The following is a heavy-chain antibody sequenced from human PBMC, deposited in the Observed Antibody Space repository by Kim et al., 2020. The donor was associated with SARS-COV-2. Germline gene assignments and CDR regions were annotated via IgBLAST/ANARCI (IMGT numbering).Heavy chain of an antibody. J-gene: IGHJ6*03. Sequence: ASVKVSCKASGYTFTSYDINWVRQATGQGLEWMGWMNPNSGNTGYAQKFQGRVTMTRNTSISTAYMELSSLRSEDTAVYYCARGTDGVVILYYYYYYMDVWGKGTTVTVSS. V-gene: IGHV1-8*01. CDR2: MNPNSGNT. D-gene: IGHD3-3*01. CDR1: GYTFTSYD. CDR3: ARGTDGVVILYYYYYYMDV.